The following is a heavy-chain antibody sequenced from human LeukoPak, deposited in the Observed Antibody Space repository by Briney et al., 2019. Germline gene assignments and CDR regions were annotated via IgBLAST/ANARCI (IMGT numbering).Heavy chain of an antibody. Sequence: GGSLRLSCAASGFTFSSYAMSWVRQAPGKGLEWVSTLSGSGGNTYYADSVKGRVTISRDNSKNTLYLQMNSPRAEDTAVYHCAKGSYYYDSADYFDYWGQGTLVTVSS. CDR1: GFTFSSYA. D-gene: IGHD3-22*01. V-gene: IGHV3-23*01. J-gene: IGHJ4*02. CDR3: AKGSYYYDSADYFDY. CDR2: LSGSGGNT.